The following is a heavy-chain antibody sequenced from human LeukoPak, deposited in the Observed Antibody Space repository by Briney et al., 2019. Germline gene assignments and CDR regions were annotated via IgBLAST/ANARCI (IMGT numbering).Heavy chain of an antibody. D-gene: IGHD1-1*01. Sequence: GGSLRLSCAASGFTVSSNYMSWVRQAPGKGLEWVAFIRYDGSNKYYADSVKGRFTISRDNSKNTLYLQMNSLRAEDTAVYYCAKNGRGSYYYYYYYMDVWGKGTTVTVSS. V-gene: IGHV3-30*02. CDR2: IRYDGSNK. CDR3: AKNGRGSYYYYYYYMDV. J-gene: IGHJ6*03. CDR1: GFTVSSNY.